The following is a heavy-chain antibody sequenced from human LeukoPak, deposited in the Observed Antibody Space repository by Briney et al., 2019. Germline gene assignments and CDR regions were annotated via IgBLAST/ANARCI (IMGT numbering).Heavy chain of an antibody. CDR2: INHNGST. Sequence: SETLSLTCAVSGGSFSSYYWNWIRQPPGKGLEWMGEINHNGSTNYNPSPKSRVTITVETTKNQISLHLRPVTAADPAVYYCARHAPWYCYVYSTDVCGKGNTVTVSS. D-gene: IGHD2-15*01. J-gene: IGHJ6*04. CDR1: GGSFSSYY. CDR3: ARHAPWYCYVYSTDV. V-gene: IGHV4-34*01.